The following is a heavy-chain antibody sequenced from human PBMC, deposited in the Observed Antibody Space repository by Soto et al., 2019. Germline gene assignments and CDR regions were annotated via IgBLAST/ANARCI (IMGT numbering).Heavy chain of an antibody. CDR2: IYYSGII. V-gene: IGHV4-59*12. CDR3: ARAPETPSILGVALPYFFDY. Sequence: SETLSLTCTVSGVSISNYYWSWIRQSPGKGLEWIGYIYYSGIINYTPSLKSRVMILVDTSKNQFTLRLSSVTAADTAVYYCARAPETPSILGVALPYFFDYWGQGALVTVSS. CDR1: GVSISNYY. D-gene: IGHD3-3*01. J-gene: IGHJ4*02.